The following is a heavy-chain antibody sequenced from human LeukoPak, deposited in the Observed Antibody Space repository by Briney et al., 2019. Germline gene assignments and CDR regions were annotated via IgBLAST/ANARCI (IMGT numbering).Heavy chain of an antibody. CDR3: ATGSGWYSPDY. D-gene: IGHD6-19*01. Sequence: SVKVSCKASGFTFTSSPMRWVRQARGQRLEKIGWIVVGSGTTNYAQKFQESVSFTRDMSTNTAYMELSSLRSEDTAVYYCATGSGWYSPDYWGQGTLVTVSS. CDR2: IVVGSGTT. J-gene: IGHJ4*02. V-gene: IGHV1-58*02. CDR1: GFTFTSSP.